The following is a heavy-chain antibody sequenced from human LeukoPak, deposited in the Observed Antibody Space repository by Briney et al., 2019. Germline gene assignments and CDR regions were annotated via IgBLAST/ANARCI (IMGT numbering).Heavy chain of an antibody. CDR1: GYTLTELS. CDR3: ATAPRGVISFDY. V-gene: IGHV1-24*01. CDR2: FDPEDGET. J-gene: IGHJ4*02. D-gene: IGHD3-10*01. Sequence: GASVKVSCKVSGYTLTELSMHWVRQAPGKGLEWMGGFDPEDGETIYAQKFQGRVTMTEDTSTDTAYMELSSLGSEDTAVYYGATAPRGVISFDYWGQGTLVTVSS.